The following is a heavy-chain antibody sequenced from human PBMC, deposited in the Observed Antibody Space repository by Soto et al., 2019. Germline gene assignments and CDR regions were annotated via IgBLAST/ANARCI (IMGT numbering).Heavy chain of an antibody. Sequence: QVQLQQWGAGLLKPSETLSLTCAVYGGSFSGYYWSWIRQPPGKGLEWIGEINHSGSTNYTPSLKSRVTISVDTSKNQFSLKLSSVTAADTAVYYCARGEVYYDLRGRWFDPWGQGTLVTVSS. V-gene: IGHV4-34*01. CDR2: INHSGST. CDR1: GGSFSGYY. CDR3: ARGEVYYDLRGRWFDP. D-gene: IGHD3-22*01. J-gene: IGHJ5*02.